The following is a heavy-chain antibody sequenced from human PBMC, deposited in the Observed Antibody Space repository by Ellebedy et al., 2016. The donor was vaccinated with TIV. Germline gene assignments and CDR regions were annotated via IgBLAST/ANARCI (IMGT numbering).Heavy chain of an antibody. CDR2: INHSGST. CDR1: GGSISSNNYY. J-gene: IGHJ4*02. D-gene: IGHD3-22*01. V-gene: IGHV4-39*07. CDR3: ARGRRHSETSAYYLDY. Sequence: GSLRLSXTVSGGSISSNNYYWGWIRQPPGKGLEWIGEINHSGSTNYNPSLKSRVTISVDTSKNQFSLKLSSVTAADTGLYYCARGRRHSETSAYYLDYWGQGTLATVSS.